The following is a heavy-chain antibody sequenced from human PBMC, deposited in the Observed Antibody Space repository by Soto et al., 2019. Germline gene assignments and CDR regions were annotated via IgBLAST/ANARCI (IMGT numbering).Heavy chain of an antibody. CDR1: GFTFSNAW. Sequence: EVQLVESGGGLVKPGGSLRLSCAASGFTFSNAWMNWVRQAPGKGLEWVGRIKSKTDGGTTDYAAPVKGRFTISRDDSTNTLYLQMNSLKTEDTAVYYCTTGDSGDYYYYGMDVWGQGTTVTVSS. J-gene: IGHJ6*02. CDR2: IKSKTDGGTT. V-gene: IGHV3-15*07. CDR3: TTGDSGDYYYYGMDV.